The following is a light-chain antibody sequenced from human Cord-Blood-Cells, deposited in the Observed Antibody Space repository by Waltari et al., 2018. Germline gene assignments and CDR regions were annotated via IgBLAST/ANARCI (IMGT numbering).Light chain of an antibody. J-gene: IGKJ1*01. V-gene: IGKV3-20*01. Sequence: EIVLTQSPGTLSLSPGERATLSCRASQSVSSSYLAWYQQKPGQAPRLLSYGASSRATATPDRFSGSGSGTDFTLTISRLEPEDFAVYYCQQYGSSPWTFGQGTKVEIK. CDR2: GAS. CDR3: QQYGSSPWT. CDR1: QSVSSSY.